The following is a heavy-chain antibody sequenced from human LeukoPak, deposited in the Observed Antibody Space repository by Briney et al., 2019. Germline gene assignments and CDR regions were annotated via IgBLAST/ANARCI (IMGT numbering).Heavy chain of an antibody. J-gene: IGHJ4*02. CDR2: IYYSGST. CDR3: ARHEDRNWYFDH. Sequence: SETLSLTCTVSGGCISSSYYYWGWIRQPPGKGLEWIGTIYYSGSTYYNPSLKSRVTISVDTSKNQFSLKLSSVTAPDTAVYYCARHEDRNWYFDHWGQGTLVTVSS. D-gene: IGHD1-1*01. CDR1: GGCISSSYYY. V-gene: IGHV4-39*01.